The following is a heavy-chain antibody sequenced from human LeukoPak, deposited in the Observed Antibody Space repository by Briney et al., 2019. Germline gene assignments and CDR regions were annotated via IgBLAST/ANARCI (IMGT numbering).Heavy chain of an antibody. CDR2: MSYDGRNQ. Sequence: GGSLRLSCAASGFTFRTYAMHWVRQAPGKGLEWVAVMSYDGRNQYYTDSVKGRFTISRDNAKNSLYLQMNSLRDEDTAVYYCARECLMVGVYDAFDIWGQGTMVTVSS. CDR3: ARECLMVGVYDAFDI. CDR1: GFTFRTYA. D-gene: IGHD1-26*01. V-gene: IGHV3-30-3*01. J-gene: IGHJ3*02.